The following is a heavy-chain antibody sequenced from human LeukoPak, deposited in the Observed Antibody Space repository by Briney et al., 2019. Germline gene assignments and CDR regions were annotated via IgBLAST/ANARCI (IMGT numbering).Heavy chain of an antibody. CDR3: ARSPSGYRFDS. CDR1: GGSISSGDYY. J-gene: IGHJ4*02. V-gene: IGHV4-30-4*02. Sequence: SETLSLTCTVSGGSISSGDYYWSWIRQPPAKGLEWIGYIYYSGSTYYNPSLKSRVTISSDTSKTQFSLRLTSVTAADTAVYYCARSPSGYRFDSWGQGTLVTVSS. CDR2: IYYSGST. D-gene: IGHD3-22*01.